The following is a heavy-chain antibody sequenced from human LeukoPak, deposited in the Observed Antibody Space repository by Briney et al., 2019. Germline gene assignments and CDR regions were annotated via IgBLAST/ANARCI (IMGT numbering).Heavy chain of an antibody. J-gene: IGHJ4*02. D-gene: IGHD3-22*01. Sequence: PGGSLRLSCAASGFTFSSYSMNWVRQAPGKGLEWVSYISSSSSTIYYADSVKGRFTISRDNAKNSLYLQMNSLRAEDTAVYYCARSNLYYYDSSGHFDYWGQGTLVTVSS. V-gene: IGHV3-48*01. CDR3: ARSNLYYYDSSGHFDY. CDR2: ISSSSSTI. CDR1: GFTFSSYS.